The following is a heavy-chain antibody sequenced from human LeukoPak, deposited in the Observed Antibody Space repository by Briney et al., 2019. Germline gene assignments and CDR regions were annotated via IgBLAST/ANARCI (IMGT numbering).Heavy chain of an antibody. D-gene: IGHD3-9*01. J-gene: IGHJ4*02. CDR1: GGSIVSYY. CDR3: ARRNTPVYDILTGRAVRYYFDY. V-gene: IGHV4-59*08. CDR2: IYYTGST. Sequence: KPSETLSLTCTVSGGSIVSYYWSWIRQPPGKGLEWIGYIYYTGSTNYNPSLKSRVTISVDTSENQFSLKLSSVTAADTAVYYCARRNTPVYDILTGRAVRYYFDYWGQGTLVTVSS.